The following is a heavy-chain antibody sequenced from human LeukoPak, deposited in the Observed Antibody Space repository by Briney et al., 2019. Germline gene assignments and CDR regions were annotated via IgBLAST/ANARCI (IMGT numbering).Heavy chain of an antibody. Sequence: SETLSLTCTVSGGSISSYYWSWIRQPPGKGLEWIGYIYYSGSTNYNPSLKSRVTISVDTSKNQFSLKLSSVTAADTAVYYCARTHHYYYDSSGYEGFDYWGQGTLVTVSS. D-gene: IGHD3-22*01. J-gene: IGHJ4*02. V-gene: IGHV4-59*08. CDR2: IYYSGST. CDR3: ARTHHYYYDSSGYEGFDY. CDR1: GGSISSYY.